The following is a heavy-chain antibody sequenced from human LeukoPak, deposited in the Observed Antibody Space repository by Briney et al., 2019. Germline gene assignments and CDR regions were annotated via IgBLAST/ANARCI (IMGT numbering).Heavy chain of an antibody. J-gene: IGHJ6*03. Sequence: ASVKVSCKASGYTFTGYYMHWVRQAPGQGLGWMGWINPNSGGTNYAQKFQGRVTMTRDTSISTAYMELSRLRSDDTAVYYCARDFGGYSYGYYMDVWGKGTTVTVSS. CDR1: GYTFTGYY. CDR2: INPNSGGT. CDR3: ARDFGGYSYGYYMDV. V-gene: IGHV1-2*02. D-gene: IGHD5-18*01.